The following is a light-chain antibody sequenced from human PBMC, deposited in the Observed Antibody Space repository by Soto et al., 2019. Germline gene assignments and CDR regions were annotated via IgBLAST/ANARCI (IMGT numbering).Light chain of an antibody. CDR1: SANIGSYF. CDR3: SSLDGSLSGYV. J-gene: IGLJ1*01. CDR2: DNN. Sequence: QSVLTQPPSASGTPGQGVTISCAGSSANIGSYFVYWYQQLPGTAPKLLIYDNNQRPSGVTDRFSASKSGTSASLAIRGLRSDDEADYYCSSLDGSLSGYVFAAGTKGTV. V-gene: IGLV1-47*02.